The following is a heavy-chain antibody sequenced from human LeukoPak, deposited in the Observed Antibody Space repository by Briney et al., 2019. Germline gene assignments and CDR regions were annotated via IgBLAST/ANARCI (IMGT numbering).Heavy chain of an antibody. J-gene: IGHJ4*02. CDR2: MNPNSGNT. V-gene: IGHV1-8*02. CDR1: GYTFTGYY. CDR3: ARYTGIAAAVDY. Sequence: ASVKVSCKASGYTFTGYYMHWVRQAPGQGLEWMGWMNPNSGNTGYAQKFQGRVTMTRNTSISTAYMELSSLRSEDTAVYYCARYTGIAAAVDYWGQGTLVTVSS. D-gene: IGHD6-13*01.